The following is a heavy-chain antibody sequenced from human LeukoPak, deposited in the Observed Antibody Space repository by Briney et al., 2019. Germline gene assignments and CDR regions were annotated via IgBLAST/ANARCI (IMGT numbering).Heavy chain of an antibody. Sequence: SVKVSCKASGGTFSGYAISWVRQAPGQGLEWMGGIIPIFGTANYAQKFQGRVTITADESTSTAYMELSSLRSEDTAVYYCATHTVPFDCTNGVCYTYYYYYGMDVWGQGTTVTVSS. CDR1: GGTFSGYA. CDR3: ATHTVPFDCTNGVCYTYYYYYGMDV. J-gene: IGHJ6*02. CDR2: IIPIFGTA. D-gene: IGHD2-8*01. V-gene: IGHV1-69*13.